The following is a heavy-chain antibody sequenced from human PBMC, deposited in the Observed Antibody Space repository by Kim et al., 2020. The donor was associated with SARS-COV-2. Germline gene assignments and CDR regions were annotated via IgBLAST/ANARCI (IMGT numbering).Heavy chain of an antibody. D-gene: IGHD1-26*01. CDR2: IYYSGST. Sequence: SETLSLTCTVSGGSISSSSYYWGWIRQPPGKGLEWIGSIYYSGSTYYNPSLKSRVTISVDTSKNQFSLNLSSVTAADTAVYYCARLELGASWFDPWGQGTLVTVSS. CDR3: ARLELGASWFDP. CDR1: GGSISSSSYY. V-gene: IGHV4-39*01. J-gene: IGHJ5*02.